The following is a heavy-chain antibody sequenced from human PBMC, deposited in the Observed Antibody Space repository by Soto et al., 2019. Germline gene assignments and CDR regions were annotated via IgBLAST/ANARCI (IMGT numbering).Heavy chain of an antibody. CDR1: GYTLTNYD. Sequence: QVQLVQSGAEVKKPGASVKVSCKASGYTLTNYDINWVRQATGKGLEWMGWMNPNSGNTGYAQKLRCRVTMTRNTSICTAYMELSSLRSENTAVYYCARGRGADFDYWGQGTLVTVSS. CDR2: MNPNSGNT. D-gene: IGHD1-26*01. J-gene: IGHJ4*02. CDR3: ARGRGADFDY. V-gene: IGHV1-8*01.